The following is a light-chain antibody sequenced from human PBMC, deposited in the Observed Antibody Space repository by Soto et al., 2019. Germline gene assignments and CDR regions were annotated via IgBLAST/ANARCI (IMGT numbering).Light chain of an antibody. V-gene: IGLV2-23*02. J-gene: IGLJ3*02. CDR2: EVY. CDR3: CSYAGSYTLV. Sequence: QSALTQPASVSGSPGQSITISCPGTSSAVGSYNLVAWYQHHPGKAPKLMIYEVYKRPSGVSNRFSGSKSGNTASLTISGLQLEDEADYYGCSYAGSYTLVFGGGTKLTVL. CDR1: SSAVGSYNL.